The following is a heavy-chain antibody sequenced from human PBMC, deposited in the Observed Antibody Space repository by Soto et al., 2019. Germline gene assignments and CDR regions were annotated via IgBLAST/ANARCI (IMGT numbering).Heavy chain of an antibody. V-gene: IGHV3-7*01. CDR1: GYTFSDYW. CDR2: INRDGSTK. Sequence: EVQLVESGGGLVQPGGSLRLSCEAYGYTFSDYWMSWVRQAPGKGLEWVGNINRDGSTKQYADSMRGRFTISRDNAKKSLYLQVNSLKAEDTAVYFCARDLRRGIHWGQGTLVTVSS. CDR3: ARDLRRGIH. D-gene: IGHD3-16*01. J-gene: IGHJ4*02.